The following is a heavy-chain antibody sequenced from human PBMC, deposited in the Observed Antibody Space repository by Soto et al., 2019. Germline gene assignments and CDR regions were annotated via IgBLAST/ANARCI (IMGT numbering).Heavy chain of an antibody. V-gene: IGHV4-34*01. D-gene: IGHD2-15*01. CDR1: GGSFSGYY. CDR3: ATQPRVVAATLHQFDY. Sequence: SETLSLTCAVYGGSFSGYYWSWIRQPPGKGLEWIGEINRSGSTNYNPSLKSRVTISVDTSKNQFSLKLSSVTAADTAVYYCATQPRVVAATLHQFDYWGQGTLVPVSS. CDR2: INRSGST. J-gene: IGHJ4*02.